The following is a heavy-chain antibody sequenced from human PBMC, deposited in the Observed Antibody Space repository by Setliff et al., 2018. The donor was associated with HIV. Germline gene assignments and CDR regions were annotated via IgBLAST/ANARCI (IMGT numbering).Heavy chain of an antibody. D-gene: IGHD7-27*01. CDR2: IKQDGSEK. V-gene: IGHV3-7*05. Sequence: PGGSLRLSCAASGFSFSNYWMSWVRQAPGKGLEWMANIKQDGSEKYYVDPVKGRFTISRDNAKNSLYLQMNSLRAEDTAVYYCARQGNWEFDYWGQGTLVTVSS. CDR1: GFSFSNYW. J-gene: IGHJ4*02. CDR3: ARQGNWEFDY.